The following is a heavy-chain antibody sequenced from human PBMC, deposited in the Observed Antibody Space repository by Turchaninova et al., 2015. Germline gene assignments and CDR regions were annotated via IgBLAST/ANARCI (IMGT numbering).Heavy chain of an antibody. V-gene: IGHV3-23*01. CDR1: GFPFSAYG. J-gene: IGHJ6*03. Sequence: LRLSCAASGFPFSAYGMSWVRQAPGKGLEWVSAISGTGGSTYYAGSVKGRFTISRDNSKNKLFLQMNSLRAEDTAVYYCAKRGCSSSSCSSPKFYYYHYMDVWGKGTTVTVSS. CDR2: ISGTGGST. D-gene: IGHD2-2*01. CDR3: AKRGCSSSSCSSPKFYYYHYMDV.